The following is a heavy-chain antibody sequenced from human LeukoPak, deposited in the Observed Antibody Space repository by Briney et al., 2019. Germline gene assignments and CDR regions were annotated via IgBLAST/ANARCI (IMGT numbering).Heavy chain of an antibody. Sequence: PSETLSLTCTVSGGSISSGGYYWSWIRQHPGKGLEWIGYIYYSGSAYYNPSLKSRVTISVDTSKNQFSLKLSSVTAADTAVYYCARRPGVGDSSGWYAPFFYFDLWGRGTLVTVSS. CDR2: IYYSGSA. CDR3: ARRPGVGDSSGWYAPFFYFDL. CDR1: GGSISSGGYY. D-gene: IGHD6-19*01. V-gene: IGHV4-31*03. J-gene: IGHJ2*01.